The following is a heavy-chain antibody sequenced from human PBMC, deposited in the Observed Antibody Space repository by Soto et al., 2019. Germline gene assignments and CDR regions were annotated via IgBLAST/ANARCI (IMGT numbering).Heavy chain of an antibody. V-gene: IGHV1-69*08. CDR2: ITPSTDIA. Sequence: QVQLLQSGPEVKKPGSSVKVSCKASRDTFNTYTITWVRQAPGQGLEWMGRITPSTDIANYAQKFQDRVSLTADIATSTAHMELTSLRFDDMAVYYFARDYYNSSGSSLAVVDSWGQGTLVTVSS. J-gene: IGHJ4*02. D-gene: IGHD3-10*01. CDR3: ARDYYNSSGSSLAVVDS. CDR1: RDTFNTYT.